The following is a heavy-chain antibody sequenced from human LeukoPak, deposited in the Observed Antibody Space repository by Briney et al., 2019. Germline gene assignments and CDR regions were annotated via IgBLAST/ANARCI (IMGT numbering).Heavy chain of an antibody. D-gene: IGHD3-22*01. Sequence: PWGTLRLSCAASGFTFSDYYMSWIRQAPGKGLEWVSYISSSGSTRYYADSVKGRFTISRDNAKNSLYLQMNSLRAEDTAVYYCARDGHYYDSSGFMGYWGQGTLVTVSS. J-gene: IGHJ4*02. CDR3: ARDGHYYDSSGFMGY. CDR2: ISSSGSTR. V-gene: IGHV3-11*04. CDR1: GFTFSDYY.